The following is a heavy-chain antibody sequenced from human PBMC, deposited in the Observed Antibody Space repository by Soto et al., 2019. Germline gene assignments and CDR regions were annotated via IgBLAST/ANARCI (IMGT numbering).Heavy chain of an antibody. CDR1: GYTFTGYY. CDR3: ARADSSGWPKGWFDP. Sequence: ASVKVSCKASGYTFTGYYMHWVRQAPGQGLEWMGWINPNSGGTNYAQKFQGWVTMTRDTSISTAYMELSRLRSDDTAVYYCARADSSGWPKGWFDPWGQGTLVTVSS. V-gene: IGHV1-2*04. CDR2: INPNSGGT. D-gene: IGHD6-19*01. J-gene: IGHJ5*02.